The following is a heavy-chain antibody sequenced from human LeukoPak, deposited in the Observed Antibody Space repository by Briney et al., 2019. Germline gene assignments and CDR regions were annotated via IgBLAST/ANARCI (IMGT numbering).Heavy chain of an antibody. CDR1: GYTFTSYD. CDR2: MNPNSGNT. Sequence: VASVKVSCTASGYTFTSYDISWVRQATGQGLEWMGWMNPNSGNTGYAQKFQGRVTMTRNTSISTAYMELSSLRSEDTAVYYCARGIRGKYYYGMDVWGQGTTVTVSS. CDR3: ARGIRGKYYYGMDV. J-gene: IGHJ6*02. D-gene: IGHD3-10*01. V-gene: IGHV1-8*01.